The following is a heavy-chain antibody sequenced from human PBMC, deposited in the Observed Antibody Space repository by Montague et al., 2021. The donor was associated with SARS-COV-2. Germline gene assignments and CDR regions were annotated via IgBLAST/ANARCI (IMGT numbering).Heavy chain of an antibody. V-gene: IGHV4-31*03. D-gene: IGHD3-22*01. Sequence: TLSLTCTVSGGSISSGGYYWSWNRPHTGKGLEWIGYIYHTGSNHYTLYLKSRVTISKETSQNHFSLNLSSVTAADSADYYCARDSGYYDSSGYSYDAFDVWGQGTKVTVSS. CDR3: ARDSGYYDSSGYSYDAFDV. CDR2: IYHTGSN. CDR1: GGSISSGGYY. J-gene: IGHJ3*01.